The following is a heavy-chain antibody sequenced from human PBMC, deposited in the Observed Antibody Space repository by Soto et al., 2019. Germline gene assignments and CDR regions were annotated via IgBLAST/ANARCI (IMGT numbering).Heavy chain of an antibody. J-gene: IGHJ5*02. Sequence: SETLSLTCSVSGGSVSSGNYYWSWIRQPPGKGLEWIGYVYSSGSTNYNPSLKSRVTISVDTSKNQFSLKLNSVTAADTAMYYCARDRFYDCWSDYGSGWFDPWGPGTLVTVSS. CDR2: VYSSGST. D-gene: IGHD3-3*01. CDR3: ARDRFYDCWSDYGSGWFDP. V-gene: IGHV4-61*01. CDR1: GGSVSSGNYY.